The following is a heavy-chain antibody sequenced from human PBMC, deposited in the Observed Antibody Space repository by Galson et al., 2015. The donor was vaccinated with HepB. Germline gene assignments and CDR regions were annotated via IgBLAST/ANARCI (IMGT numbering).Heavy chain of an antibody. CDR2: ISYDGSNK. V-gene: IGHV3-30*18. J-gene: IGHJ4*02. D-gene: IGHD3-22*01. Sequence: SLRLSCAASGFTFSSYWMHWVRQTPGKGLEWVAVISYDGSNKYYADSVKGRFTISRDNSKNTLYLQMNSLRAEDTAVYYCAKESYYDSSGPDYWGQGTLVTVSS. CDR3: AKESYYDSSGPDY. CDR1: GFTFSSYW.